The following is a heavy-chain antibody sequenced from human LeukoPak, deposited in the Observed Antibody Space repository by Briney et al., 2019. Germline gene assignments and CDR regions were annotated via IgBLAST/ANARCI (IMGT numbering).Heavy chain of an antibody. V-gene: IGHV4-59*12. J-gene: IGHJ4*02. CDR1: GGSISSYY. CDR2: IYYSGST. CDR3: ARDRSYGDYLFDY. D-gene: IGHD4-17*01. Sequence: PSETLSLTCTVSGGSISSYYWSWIRQPPGKGLEWIGYIYYSGSTNYNPSLKSRVTISVDTSKNQFSLKLSSVTAADTAVYYCARDRSYGDYLFDYWGQGTLVTVSS.